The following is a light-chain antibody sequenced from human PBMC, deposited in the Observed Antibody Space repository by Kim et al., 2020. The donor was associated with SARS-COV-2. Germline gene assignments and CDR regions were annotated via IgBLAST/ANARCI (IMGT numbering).Light chain of an antibody. CDR2: GAF. CDR3: QQYETSPWA. CDR1: QHLSRSY. V-gene: IGKV3-20*01. Sequence: SPGESAPLPCWPSQHLSRSYLAWYQHKPGQAPRLLFYGAFGRAAGIPDRFSGSGSGTDFTLTISRLEPEDFAVYYCQQYETSPWAFGQGTKVDIK. J-gene: IGKJ1*01.